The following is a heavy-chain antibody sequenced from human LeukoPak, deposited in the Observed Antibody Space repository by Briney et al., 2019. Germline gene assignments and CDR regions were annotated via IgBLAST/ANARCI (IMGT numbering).Heavy chain of an antibody. J-gene: IGHJ4*02. CDR2: ISSSSSYI. D-gene: IGHD1-26*01. V-gene: IGHV3-21*01. Sequence: GGSLRLSCAASGFTFSSYSMNWVRQAPGKRLEWVSSISSSSSYIHYADSLKGRFTISRDNAQNSLYLQMNSLRAEDTAVYYCARDSSGSYYRFDYWGQGALVTVSS. CDR1: GFTFSSYS. CDR3: ARDSSGSYYRFDY.